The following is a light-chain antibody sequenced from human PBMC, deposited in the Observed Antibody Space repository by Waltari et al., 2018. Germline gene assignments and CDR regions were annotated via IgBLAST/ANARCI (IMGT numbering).Light chain of an antibody. CDR2: KAS. J-gene: IGKJ1*01. CDR3: QEYDSHWS. CDR1: QGIGRW. Sequence: DIQLTQSPPTLSASVGARVTLTCRASQGIGRWLAWYQQKPGKTPDHLIYKASSVERGVPSRFSGSGSGTEFTLTITGLQPLDVATYYCQEYDSHWSFGQGTKVEIK. V-gene: IGKV1-5*03.